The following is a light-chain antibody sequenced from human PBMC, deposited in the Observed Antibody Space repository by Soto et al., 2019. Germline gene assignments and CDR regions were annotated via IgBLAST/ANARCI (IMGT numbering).Light chain of an antibody. CDR3: CSYADKYFYV. CDR2: GNN. V-gene: IGLV1-40*01. J-gene: IGLJ1*01. CDR1: SSNIGAGND. Sequence: QSVLTQPPSVSGAPGQRVTISCTGSSSNIGAGNDVHWYRQLPGTAPKLLIYGNNNRPSGVPDRFSGSNSGTSASLAITGLQAEDEADYHCCSYADKYFYVFGSGTKVTVL.